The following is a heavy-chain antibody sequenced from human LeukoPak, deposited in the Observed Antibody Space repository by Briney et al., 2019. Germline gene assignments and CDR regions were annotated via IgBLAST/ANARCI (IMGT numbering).Heavy chain of an antibody. D-gene: IGHD3-9*01. Sequence: PSETLSLTCTVSGGSISSYYWSWIRQPPGKGLEWIGYIYCSGSTNYNPSLKSRVTISVDTSKNQFSLKLSSVTAADTAVYHCARAGQYYDILTGSIYYYYGIDVWGNGTTVTVSS. CDR2: IYCSGST. V-gene: IGHV4-59*01. CDR1: GGSISSYY. CDR3: ARAGQYYDILTGSIYYYYGIDV. J-gene: IGHJ6*04.